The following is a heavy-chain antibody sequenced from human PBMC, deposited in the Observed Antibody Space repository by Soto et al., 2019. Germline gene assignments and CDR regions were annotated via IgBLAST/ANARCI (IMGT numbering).Heavy chain of an antibody. CDR1: GYSFTSYW. Sequence: GESLKISFKGSGYSFTSYWIGWVRQMPGKGLEWMGFIYPGDSDTRYSPSFQGQVTISADKSISTAYLQWSSLKASGTAVYYCAAGGISPGNYNYYAMDVWGQGTTVTVSS. V-gene: IGHV5-51*01. J-gene: IGHJ6*02. CDR2: IYPGDSDT. D-gene: IGHD3-16*01. CDR3: AAGGISPGNYNYYAMDV.